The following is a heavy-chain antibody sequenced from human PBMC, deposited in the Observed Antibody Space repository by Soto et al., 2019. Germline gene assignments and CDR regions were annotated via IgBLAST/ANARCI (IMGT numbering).Heavy chain of an antibody. V-gene: IGHV1-69*13. J-gene: IGHJ6*02. CDR2: IIPIFGTA. CDR1: GGTFSSYA. D-gene: IGHD2-15*01. CDR3: ARGTTLGYCSGGSCYPLYGMDV. Sequence: SVKVSCKASGGTFSSYALSWVRQAPGQGLEWMGGIIPIFGTANYAQKFQGRVTITADESTSTAYMELSSLRSEDTAVYYCARGTTLGYCSGGSCYPLYGMDVWGQGTTVTVSS.